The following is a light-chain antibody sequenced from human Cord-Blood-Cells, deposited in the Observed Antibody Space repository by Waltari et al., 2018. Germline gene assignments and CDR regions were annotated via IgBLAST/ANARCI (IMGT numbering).Light chain of an antibody. Sequence: DVQMTQSPSSLSSSVGDRVTITSRASQSSSSYLKWYQQKTGKAPKPLIYAASSLQSGVPTRFSGSGCGTGVTLTIISLQPEDVATYYCQQRYSTPYTFGQGTKLEIK. J-gene: IGKJ2*01. CDR1: QSSSSY. CDR2: AAS. CDR3: QQRYSTPYT. V-gene: IGKV1-39*01.